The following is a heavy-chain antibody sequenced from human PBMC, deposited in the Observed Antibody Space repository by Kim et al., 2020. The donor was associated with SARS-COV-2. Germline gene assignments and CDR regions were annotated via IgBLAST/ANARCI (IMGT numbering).Heavy chain of an antibody. Sequence: SETLSLTCTVSGDSIGSSSWSWIRRPPGKGLEWIGYIDYSGIINPNFSPKSRVTITTDTSKNQFLLKLHSVTAADTAFYYYARQSPGRGGWHWAPWGQ. CDR3: ARQSPGRGGWHWAP. CDR1: GDSIGSSS. D-gene: IGHD6-19*01. J-gene: IGHJ5*02. V-gene: IGHV4-59*08. CDR2: IDYSGII.